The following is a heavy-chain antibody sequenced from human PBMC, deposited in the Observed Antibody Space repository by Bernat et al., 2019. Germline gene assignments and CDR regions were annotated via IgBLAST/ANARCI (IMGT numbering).Heavy chain of an antibody. Sequence: EVQLVESGGDLVQPGGSLRLSCAASGFTVSSNYMSWVRQAPGKGLEWVSVIYSGGSTYYADSVKGRFTISRDNSKNTLYLQMNSLRAEDTAVYYCAREMGIRYFDWLRNWYFDLWGRGTLVTVSS. V-gene: IGHV3-66*01. J-gene: IGHJ2*01. CDR1: GFTVSSNY. CDR3: AREMGIRYFDWLRNWYFDL. CDR2: IYSGGST. D-gene: IGHD3-9*01.